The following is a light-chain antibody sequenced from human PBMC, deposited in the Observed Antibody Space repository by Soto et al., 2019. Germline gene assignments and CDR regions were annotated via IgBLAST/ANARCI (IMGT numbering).Light chain of an antibody. CDR1: TNDIGGYNL. CDR2: EVT. CDR3: SSFTSSSTQV. Sequence: QSALTQPASVSGSPGQSITISCTGTTNDIGGYNLVSWYQQHPGKAPKLMIYEVTNRSSGVSNRFSGSKSGNTASLTISGLQAEDEADYYCSSFTSSSTQVFGGGTKLTVL. J-gene: IGLJ2*01. V-gene: IGLV2-14*02.